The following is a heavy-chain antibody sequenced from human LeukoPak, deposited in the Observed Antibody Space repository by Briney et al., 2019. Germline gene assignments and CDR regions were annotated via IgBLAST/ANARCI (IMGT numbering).Heavy chain of an antibody. Sequence: GGSLRLSCAASGFTFSSYAMSWVRQAPGKGLEWVSAISGGGGGTFYADSVKGRFTISRDNSKYTLFLQMNSLRAEDTAVYYCARDPNGDYIGAFDMWGPGTMVTVSS. CDR2: ISGGGGGT. CDR1: GFTFSSYA. J-gene: IGHJ3*02. CDR3: ARDPNGDYIGAFDM. V-gene: IGHV3-23*01. D-gene: IGHD4-17*01.